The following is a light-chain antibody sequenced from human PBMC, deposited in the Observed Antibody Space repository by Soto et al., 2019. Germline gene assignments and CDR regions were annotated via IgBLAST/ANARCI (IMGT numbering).Light chain of an antibody. J-gene: IGKJ1*01. V-gene: IGKV3-20*01. CDR1: QSVGTK. CDR2: GAS. Sequence: EIVLTQSPGTLSLSPGERATLSCRASQSVGTKLAWYRQTPGQAPRLLIYGASTRATDTPARFSGSGAGTDFTLTSSRVEPADFAFYYCQQYGSSLAAFGQGTQVE. CDR3: QQYGSSLAA.